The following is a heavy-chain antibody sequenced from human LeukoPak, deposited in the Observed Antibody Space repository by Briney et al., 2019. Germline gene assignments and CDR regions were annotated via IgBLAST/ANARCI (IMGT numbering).Heavy chain of an antibody. CDR2: IKKDGSEK. V-gene: IGHV3-7*03. CDR1: GFTFSSYW. CDR3: TRHHCTSTSCSRDY. J-gene: IGHJ4*02. D-gene: IGHD2-2*01. Sequence: GGSLRLSCAASGFTFSSYWMSWVRQAPGKGLEWVANIKKDGSEKYYVDSVKGRFTISRDNAKTSLYLQMNSLKTEDTALYYCTRHHCTSTSCSRDYWGQGTLVTVSS.